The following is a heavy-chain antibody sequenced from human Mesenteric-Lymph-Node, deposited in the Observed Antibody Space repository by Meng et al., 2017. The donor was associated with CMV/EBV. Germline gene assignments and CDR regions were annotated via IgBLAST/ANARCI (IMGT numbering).Heavy chain of an antibody. J-gene: IGHJ5*02. D-gene: IGHD3-3*01. Sequence: GGSLRLSCAVYGGSFSGYYWSWVRQAPGKGLEWVSAISGSGGSTYYADSVKGRFTISRDNSKNTLYLQMNSLRAEDTAVYYCAKDQLRFRAWGQGTLVTVSS. CDR3: AKDQLRFRA. CDR2: ISGSGGST. CDR1: GGSFSGYY. V-gene: IGHV3-23*01.